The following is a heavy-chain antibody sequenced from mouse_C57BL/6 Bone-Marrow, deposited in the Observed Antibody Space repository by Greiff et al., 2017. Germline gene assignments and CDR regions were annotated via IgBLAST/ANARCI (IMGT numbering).Heavy chain of an antibody. CDR3: ARDSSGYNYAMDY. V-gene: IGHV1-64*01. CDR1: GYTFTSYW. J-gene: IGHJ4*01. CDR2: IHPNSGST. Sequence: QVQLQQPGAELVKPGASVKLSCKASGYTFTSYWMHWVKQRPGQGLEWIGMIHPNSGSTNYNEKFKSKATLTVDKSSSTAYMQLSSLTSEDSAVYYCARDSSGYNYAMDYWGQGASVTVSP. D-gene: IGHD3-2*02.